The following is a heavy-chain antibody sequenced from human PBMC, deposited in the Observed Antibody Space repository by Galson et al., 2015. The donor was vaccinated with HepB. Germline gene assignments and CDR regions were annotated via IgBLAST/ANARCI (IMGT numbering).Heavy chain of an antibody. Sequence: SLRLSCAASGFTFSSYAMHWVRQAPGKGLEWVAVISYDGSNKYYADSVKGRFTISRDNSKNTLYLQMNSLRAEDTAVYYCAKDRGDSSGYYLGGGYYFDYWGQGTLVTVSS. CDR1: GFTFSSYA. CDR3: AKDRGDSSGYYLGGGYYFDY. CDR2: ISYDGSNK. D-gene: IGHD3-22*01. J-gene: IGHJ4*02. V-gene: IGHV3-30-3*01.